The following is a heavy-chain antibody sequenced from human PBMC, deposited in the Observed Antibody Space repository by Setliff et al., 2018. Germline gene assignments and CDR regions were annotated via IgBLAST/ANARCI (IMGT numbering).Heavy chain of an antibody. J-gene: IGHJ4*02. Sequence: GGSLRLSCAASGFTFSGHGMNWVRQVPGKGLEWVSTINWDGRTRGYTDSVKGRFTISRDNAKNSLYLQMNSLRAEDMALYYCVKDSGSGNYFGGYFDYWGQGTLVTVSS. V-gene: IGHV3-20*04. CDR1: GFTFSGHG. D-gene: IGHD3-10*01. CDR2: INWDGRTR. CDR3: VKDSGSGNYFGGYFDY.